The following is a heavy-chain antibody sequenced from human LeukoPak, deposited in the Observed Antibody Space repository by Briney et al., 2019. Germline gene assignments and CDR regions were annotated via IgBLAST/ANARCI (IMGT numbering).Heavy chain of an antibody. CDR3: ARDRGLSPFDY. J-gene: IGHJ4*02. V-gene: IGHV4-59*01. CDR2: IYYSGST. CDR1: GGSISSYY. Sequence: SETLSLTCTVSGGSISSYYWSWIRQPPGKGLEWIGYIYYSGSTNYNPSIKSRVTISVDTSKNQFSLKLSSVTAADTAVYYCARDRGLSPFDYWGQGTLVTVSS. D-gene: IGHD3-16*02.